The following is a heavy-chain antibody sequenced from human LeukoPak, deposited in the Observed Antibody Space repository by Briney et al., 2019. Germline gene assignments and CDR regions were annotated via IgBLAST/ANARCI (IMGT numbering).Heavy chain of an antibody. V-gene: IGHV3-23*01. J-gene: IGHJ4*02. Sequence: GGSLRLSCAASGFTFSSYAMNWVRQAPGKGLECVSIISGGGSNTYYAASVEGRFTISRDISKNTLYLQMSSLRAEDTAVYYCAKAPTRYAAIDYWGQGTLVTVSS. CDR2: ISGGGSNT. D-gene: IGHD1-26*01. CDR1: GFTFSSYA. CDR3: AKAPTRYAAIDY.